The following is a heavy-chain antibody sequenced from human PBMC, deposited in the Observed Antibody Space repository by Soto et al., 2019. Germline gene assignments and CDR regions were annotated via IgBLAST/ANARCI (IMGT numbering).Heavy chain of an antibody. CDR3: ARDQRYYGSGSYYSDS. CDR2: ISAYTGKA. D-gene: IGHD3-10*01. J-gene: IGHJ4*02. Sequence: QVQLGQSGPELRKPGASVKFSCKTSGYVYISSGISWVRQAPEHGLEGVGWISAYTGKADYAQKFQGRVTMTTETSTSTAFLELRSLRSDDTAVYYCARDQRYYGSGSYYSDSWGQGTLVTVSS. CDR1: GYVYISSG. V-gene: IGHV1-18*04.